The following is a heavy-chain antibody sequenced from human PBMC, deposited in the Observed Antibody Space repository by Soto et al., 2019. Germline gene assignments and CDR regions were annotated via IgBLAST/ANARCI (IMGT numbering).Heavy chain of an antibody. CDR1: GGSVSSGSYY. Sequence: SETLSLTCTVSGGSVSSGSYYWSWIRPPPGKGLEWIGYIYYSGSTNYNPSLKSRVTISVDTSKNQFSLKLSSVTAADTAVYYCARALPMVRGVITYYFDYWGQGTLVTVSS. V-gene: IGHV4-61*01. CDR3: ARALPMVRGVITYYFDY. J-gene: IGHJ4*02. CDR2: IYYSGST. D-gene: IGHD3-10*01.